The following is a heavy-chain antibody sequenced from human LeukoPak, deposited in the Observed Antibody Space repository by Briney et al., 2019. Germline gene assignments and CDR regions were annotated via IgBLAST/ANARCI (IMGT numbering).Heavy chain of an antibody. J-gene: IGHJ5*02. CDR3: ARSGMATISGNWFDP. Sequence: ASVKVSCKASGSTFNRVDINWVRQAPGQGLEWMGGIIPIFGTANYAQKFQGRVTITADKSTSTAYMELSSLRSEDTAVYYCARSGMATISGNWFDPWGQGTLVTVSS. CDR1: GSTFNRVD. D-gene: IGHD5-24*01. CDR2: IIPIFGTA. V-gene: IGHV1-69*06.